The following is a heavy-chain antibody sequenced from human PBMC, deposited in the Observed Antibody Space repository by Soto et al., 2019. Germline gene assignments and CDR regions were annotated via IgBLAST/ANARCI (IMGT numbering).Heavy chain of an antibody. CDR1: GGSISSHY. CDR2: ISYTGST. CDR3: AREGYCTGDTCTKYGWFGP. V-gene: IGHV4-59*11. Sequence: QVQLQESGPGLVKPSETLSLTCTVSGGSISSHYWTWIRQPPGKGLEWIGYISYTGSTNYNPSLMSRVTISMDTSKNQFSLRVSSVTAAVTAVYFCAREGYCTGDTCTKYGWFGPWGQGTLVTVSS. D-gene: IGHD2-8*02. J-gene: IGHJ5*02.